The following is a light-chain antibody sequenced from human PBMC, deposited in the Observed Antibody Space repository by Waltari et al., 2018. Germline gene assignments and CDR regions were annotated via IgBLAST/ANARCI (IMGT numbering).Light chain of an antibody. CDR1: QSVSPY. J-gene: IGKJ5*01. Sequence: IVMTQSPATLSVSPGETATLSCRASQSVSPYVAWYQKKPCQAPRLLIYDASTRANSIPAKCRGRGSGTEFTLTVGSLQSEDFAVYYCQQYNRWPPITFGHGARLEIK. CDR3: QQYNRWPPIT. CDR2: DAS. V-gene: IGKV3-15*01.